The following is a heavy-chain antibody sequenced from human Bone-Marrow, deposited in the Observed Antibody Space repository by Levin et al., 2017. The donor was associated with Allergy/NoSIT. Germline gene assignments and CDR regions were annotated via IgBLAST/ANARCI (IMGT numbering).Heavy chain of an antibody. J-gene: IGHJ1*01. V-gene: IGHV3-30*03. CDR3: ARDYDSSGYYVEYFQH. CDR2: ISYDGSNK. D-gene: IGHD3-22*01. Sequence: SCAASGFTFSSYGMHWVRQAPGKGLEWVAVISYDGSNKYYAGSVKGRFTISRDNSKNTLYLQMNSLRAEDTAVYYCARDYDSSGYYVEYFQHWGQGTLVTVSS. CDR1: GFTFSSYG.